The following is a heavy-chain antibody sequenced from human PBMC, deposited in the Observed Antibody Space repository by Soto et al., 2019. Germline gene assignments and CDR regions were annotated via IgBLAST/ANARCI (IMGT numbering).Heavy chain of an antibody. Sequence: GGSLRLSCAASGFTFSSYAMSWVRQAPGKGLVWVSAISGSGGSTSYADSVKGRFTISRDNSKKTLYLQMNSLRAEDTAVYYCAKDLRVVAATMIDYWGQGPLVTVSS. CDR2: ISGSGGST. D-gene: IGHD2-15*01. V-gene: IGHV3-23*01. J-gene: IGHJ4*02. CDR3: AKDLRVVAATMIDY. CDR1: GFTFSSYA.